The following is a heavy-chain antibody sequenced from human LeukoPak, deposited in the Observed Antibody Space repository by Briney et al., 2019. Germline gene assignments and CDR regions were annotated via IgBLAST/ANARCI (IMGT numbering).Heavy chain of an antibody. CDR3: TRLRGEKASGDY. D-gene: IGHD3-10*01. J-gene: IGHJ4*02. CDR1: GFTFSGSA. CDR2: IRSKTNNYAT. V-gene: IGHV3-73*01. Sequence: PGGSLRLSCAASGFTFSGSAMHWVRQASGKGLEWVGRIRSKTNNYATEYAVSVKGRFIISRDDSKNTVFLQMNSLTTEDTAVYYCTRLRGEKASGDYWGQGTLVTVSS.